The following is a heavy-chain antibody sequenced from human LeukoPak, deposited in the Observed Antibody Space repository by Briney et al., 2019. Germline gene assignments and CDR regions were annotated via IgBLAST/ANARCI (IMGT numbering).Heavy chain of an antibody. J-gene: IGHJ4*02. CDR2: ISGSGGST. D-gene: IGHD3-10*01. V-gene: IGHV3-23*01. CDR1: GFTFSSYS. Sequence: PGGSLRLSCAASGFTFSSYSMNWVRQAPGKGLEWVSAISGSGGSTYYADSVKGRFTISRDNSKNTLYLQMNSLRAGDTAVYYCARVHDSGSFDYWGQGTLVTVSS. CDR3: ARVHDSGSFDY.